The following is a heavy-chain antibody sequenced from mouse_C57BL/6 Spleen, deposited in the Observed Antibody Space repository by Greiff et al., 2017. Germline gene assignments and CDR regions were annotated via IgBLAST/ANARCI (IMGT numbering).Heavy chain of an antibody. CDR1: GYTFTDYN. V-gene: IGHV1-22*01. Sequence: VQLQQSGPELVKPGASVQMSCKASGYTFTDYNMHWVKQSHGKSLEWIGYINPNNGGTSYNQKFKGKATLTVNKSSSTAYMELRSLTSEDSAVYYCASDYDYDGGFDYWGQGTTLTVSS. D-gene: IGHD2-4*01. J-gene: IGHJ2*01. CDR3: ASDYDYDGGFDY. CDR2: INPNNGGT.